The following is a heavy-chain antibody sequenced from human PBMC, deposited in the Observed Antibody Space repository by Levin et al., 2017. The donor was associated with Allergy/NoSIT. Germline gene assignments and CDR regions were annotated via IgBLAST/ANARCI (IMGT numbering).Heavy chain of an antibody. Sequence: GESLKISCQGSGYSFTSYWIDWVRQMPGKGLEWMGIIYPGDSDTRYSPSFQGQVTISADKSTSTAYLQWSSVKASDTATYYCARHWNYYGSGSYSDYWGQGTLVTVSS. J-gene: IGHJ4*02. CDR1: GYSFTSYW. CDR3: ARHWNYYGSGSYSDY. V-gene: IGHV5-51*01. D-gene: IGHD3-10*01. CDR2: IYPGDSDT.